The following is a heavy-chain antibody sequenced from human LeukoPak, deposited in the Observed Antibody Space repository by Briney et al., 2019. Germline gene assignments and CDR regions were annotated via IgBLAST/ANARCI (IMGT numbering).Heavy chain of an antibody. CDR1: GFNFSSYE. D-gene: IGHD2-15*01. V-gene: IGHV3-48*03. CDR2: ISSSGSTI. CDR3: ARSADSRERRFDY. J-gene: IGHJ4*02. Sequence: GGSLRLSCAASGFNFSSYEMNWVRQAPGRGLEWVSYISSSGSTIYYADSVKGRFTISRDNAKNSLYLQMNSLRAEDTAVYYCARSADSRERRFDYLGQGSLLTVSS.